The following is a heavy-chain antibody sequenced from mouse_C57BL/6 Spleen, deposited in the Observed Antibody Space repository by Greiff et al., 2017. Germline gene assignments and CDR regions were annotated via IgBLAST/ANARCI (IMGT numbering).Heavy chain of an antibody. CDR2: IRSKSNNYAT. D-gene: IGHD3-3*01. CDR1: GFSFNTYA. J-gene: IGHJ3*01. CDR3: VRQEGSWFAY. Sequence: VESGGGLVQPKGSLKLSCAASGFSFNTYAMNWVRQAPGKGLEWVARIRSKSNNYATYYADSVKDRFTISRDDSESMLYLQMNNLKTEDTAMYYCVRQEGSWFAYWGQGTLVTVSA. V-gene: IGHV10-1*01.